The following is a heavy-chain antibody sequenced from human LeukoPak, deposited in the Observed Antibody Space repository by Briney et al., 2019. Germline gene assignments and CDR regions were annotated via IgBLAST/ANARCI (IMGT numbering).Heavy chain of an antibody. CDR2: ISSSSSYI. Sequence: PGGSLRLSCAASGFTFSSYSMNWVRQAPGKGLEWVSSISSSSSYIYYADSVKGRFTISRDNAKNSLYLQMNSLRAEDTAMYYCTRAHGRITRDAYLDYWGQGTLVTVSS. CDR3: TRAHGRITRDAYLDY. V-gene: IGHV3-21*04. D-gene: IGHD3-10*01. J-gene: IGHJ4*02. CDR1: GFTFSSYS.